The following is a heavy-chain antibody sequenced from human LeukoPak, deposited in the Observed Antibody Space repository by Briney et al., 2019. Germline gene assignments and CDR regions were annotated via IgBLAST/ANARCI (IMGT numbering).Heavy chain of an antibody. V-gene: IGHV5-51*01. CDR2: IYPGDSDT. D-gene: IGHD6-19*01. CDR1: GYSFTSYW. CDR3: ARSSGYSSGWYFRDAFDI. Sequence: GESLKTSCKGSGYSFTSYWIGWVRQMPGKGLEWMGIIYPGDSDTRYSPSFQGQVTISADKSISTAYLQWSSLKASDTAMYYCARSSGYSSGWYFRDAFDIWGQGTMVTVSS. J-gene: IGHJ3*02.